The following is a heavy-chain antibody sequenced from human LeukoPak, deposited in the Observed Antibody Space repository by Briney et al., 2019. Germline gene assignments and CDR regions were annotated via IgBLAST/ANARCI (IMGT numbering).Heavy chain of an antibody. J-gene: IGHJ4*02. CDR2: IRYDGSNK. CDR3: AKDRGTYYYDSSGFHDY. Sequence: PGGSLRLSCAASGFTFSSYGMHWVRQAPGKGLEWVAFIRYDGSNKYYADSVKGRFTISRDNSKNTLYLQMNSLRAEDTAVYYCAKDRGTYYYDSSGFHDYWGQGTLVTVSS. D-gene: IGHD3-22*01. CDR1: GFTFSSYG. V-gene: IGHV3-30*02.